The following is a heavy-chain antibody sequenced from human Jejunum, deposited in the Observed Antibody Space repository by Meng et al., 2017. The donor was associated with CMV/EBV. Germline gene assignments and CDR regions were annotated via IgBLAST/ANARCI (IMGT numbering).Heavy chain of an antibody. V-gene: IGHV6-1*01. Sequence: VSSNSAAWNWIRQSPSRGLEWLGRTYYRSKWYNDYAVSVKSRITINPDTSKNQFSLHLNSVTPEDSAVYYCVRQMTATTRGFDSWGQGTRVTVSS. CDR1: VSSNSAA. D-gene: IGHD1-1*01. CDR2: TYYRSKWYN. CDR3: VRQMTATTRGFDS. J-gene: IGHJ4*02.